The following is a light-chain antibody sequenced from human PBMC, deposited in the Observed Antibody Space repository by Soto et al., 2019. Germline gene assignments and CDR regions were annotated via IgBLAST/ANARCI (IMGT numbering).Light chain of an antibody. J-gene: IGKJ5*01. CDR3: QQYNNWPFS. CDR1: QDVTTN. CDR2: DIS. Sequence: EISMTQFPAILSSSPGGGATLSCRAAQDVTTNFAWYQLRRGQPPRLIIYDISTRATGVPARFSGSLYGTACNLNIGGLQSEDGSLYVGQQYNNWPFSFGPGTRLEIK. V-gene: IGKV3-15*01.